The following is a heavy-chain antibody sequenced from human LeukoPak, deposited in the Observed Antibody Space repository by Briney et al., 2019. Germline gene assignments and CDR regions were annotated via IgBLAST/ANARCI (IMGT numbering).Heavy chain of an antibody. CDR1: GYTFTSYD. Sequence: ASVKVSCKASGYTFTSYDINLVRQATGQGLEWMGCMNPSSGNTGYAQKFQGRVTITRNTSISTAYMELSSLRSEDTAVYYCARASEDYYDSSCYLDPDAFDIWGQGTMGTVSS. CDR2: MNPSSGNT. V-gene: IGHV1-8*03. CDR3: ARASEDYYDSSCYLDPDAFDI. D-gene: IGHD3-22*01. J-gene: IGHJ3*02.